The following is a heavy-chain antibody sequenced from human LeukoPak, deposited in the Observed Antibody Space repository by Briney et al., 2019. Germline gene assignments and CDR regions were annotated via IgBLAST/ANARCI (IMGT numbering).Heavy chain of an antibody. J-gene: IGHJ4*02. CDR3: ARGFDTTGYHYDYFDY. CDR2: IWYDGSSK. Sequence: GGSLRLSCAASGFSFSSYGMHWVRQAPGKGLEWVAVIWYDGSSKYYADSVKGRFTISRDNSKNTLYLQMNSLRAEDTAVYYCARGFDTTGYHYDYFDYWGQGTLVTVSS. D-gene: IGHD3-22*01. CDR1: GFSFSSYG. V-gene: IGHV3-33*01.